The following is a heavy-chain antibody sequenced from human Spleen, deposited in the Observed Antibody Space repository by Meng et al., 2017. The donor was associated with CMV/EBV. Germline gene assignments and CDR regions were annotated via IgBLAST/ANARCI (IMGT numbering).Heavy chain of an antibody. D-gene: IGHD3-3*01. CDR1: GFTFTRHW. Sequence: GGSLRLSCAASGFTFTRHWMSWVRQAPGKGLEWVANIKQDGSDKYYVDSVKGRFTISRDNAKNSLYLQMNSLRAEDTAVYYCARGRHYDFWSGYLEGSYYFDYWGQGTLVTVSS. CDR3: ARGRHYDFWSGYLEGSYYFDY. CDR2: IKQDGSDK. V-gene: IGHV3-7*01. J-gene: IGHJ4*02.